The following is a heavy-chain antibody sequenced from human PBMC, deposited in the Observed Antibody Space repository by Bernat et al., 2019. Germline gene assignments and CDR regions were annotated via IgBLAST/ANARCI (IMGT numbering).Heavy chain of an antibody. CDR3: ARDYYDISTGYPKYNWFDP. CDR1: GYTFTSYA. V-gene: IGHV1-3*01. D-gene: IGHD3-9*01. CDR2: INAGNGNT. Sequence: QVQLVQSGAEVKKPGASVKVSCKASGYTFTSYAMHWVRQAPGQRLEWMGWINAGNGNTKYSQKFQGRVTITRDTSASTAYMELSSLRSEDTAVYYCARDYYDISTGYPKYNWFDPWGQGTLVTVSS. J-gene: IGHJ5*02.